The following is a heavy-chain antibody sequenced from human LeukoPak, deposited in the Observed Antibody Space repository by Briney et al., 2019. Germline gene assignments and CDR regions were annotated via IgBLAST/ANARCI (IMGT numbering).Heavy chain of an antibody. CDR1: GGSFSGYY. V-gene: IGHV4-34*01. D-gene: IGHD1-26*01. CDR3: ARVGSGSYLNYYYYMDV. J-gene: IGHJ6*03. Sequence: SETLSLTCAVYGGSFSGYYWSWIRQPPGKGLEWIGEINHSGSTSYNPSLKSRVTISVDTSKNQFSLKLSAVTAADTAVYYCARVGSGSYLNYYYYMDVWGKGTTVTVSS. CDR2: INHSGST.